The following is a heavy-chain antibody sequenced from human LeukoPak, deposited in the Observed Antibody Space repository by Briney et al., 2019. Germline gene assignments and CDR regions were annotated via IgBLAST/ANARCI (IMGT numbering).Heavy chain of an antibody. Sequence: ASVKVSCEASGYTFTDYYMHWVRQAPGQGLEWMGWINPNSGGTNFAQKFQGRVAMTRDTSISTAYLELGCLRSDDTAVYFCARARWQLVPYFDSWGQGTLVTVSS. J-gene: IGHJ4*02. D-gene: IGHD6-6*01. V-gene: IGHV1-2*02. CDR3: ARARWQLVPYFDS. CDR2: INPNSGGT. CDR1: GYTFTDYY.